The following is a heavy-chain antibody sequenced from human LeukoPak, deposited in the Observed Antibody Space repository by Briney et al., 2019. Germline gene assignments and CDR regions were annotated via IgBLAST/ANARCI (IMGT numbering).Heavy chain of an antibody. CDR1: GGSISSSSYY. Sequence: SETLSLTCTVSGGSISSSSYYWGWIRQPPGKGLEWIGSIYYSGSTYYNPSLKSRVTISVDTSKNQFSLKLSSVTAADTAVYYCARIPDTLIVVAYDYWGQGTLVTVSS. J-gene: IGHJ4*02. CDR3: ARIPDTLIVVAYDY. CDR2: IYYSGST. D-gene: IGHD3-22*01. V-gene: IGHV4-39*01.